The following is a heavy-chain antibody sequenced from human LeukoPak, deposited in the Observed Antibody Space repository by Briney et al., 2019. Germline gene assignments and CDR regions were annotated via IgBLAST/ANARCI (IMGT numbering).Heavy chain of an antibody. CDR3: ARGFYDFWSGYYHLFDY. CDR1: GYTFAGYY. J-gene: IGHJ4*02. CDR2: MNPNSGNT. Sequence: GASVKVSCKASGYTFAGYYMHWVRQATGQGLEWMGWMNPNSGNTGYAQKFQGRVTMTRNTSISTAYMELSSLRSEDTAVYYCARGFYDFWSGYYHLFDYWGQGTLVTVSS. V-gene: IGHV1-8*02. D-gene: IGHD3-3*01.